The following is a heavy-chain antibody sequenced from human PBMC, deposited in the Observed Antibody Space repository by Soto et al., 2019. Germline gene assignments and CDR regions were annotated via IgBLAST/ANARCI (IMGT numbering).Heavy chain of an antibody. J-gene: IGHJ3*02. V-gene: IGHV3-11*05. CDR1: GFTFSDYY. CDR3: ARDADILTGSDAFDI. Sequence: QVQLVESGGGLVKPGGSLRLSCAASGFTFSDYYMSWIRQAPGKGLEWVSYIGSSSSYTNYANSVKGRFTISRDSAKNSLYLQMNSLGAEDTAVYYCARDADILTGSDAFDIWGQGTMVTVSS. CDR2: IGSSSSYT. D-gene: IGHD3-9*01.